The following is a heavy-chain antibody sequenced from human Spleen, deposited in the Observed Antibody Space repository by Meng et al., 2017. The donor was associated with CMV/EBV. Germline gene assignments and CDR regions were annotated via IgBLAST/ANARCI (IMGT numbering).Heavy chain of an antibody. J-gene: IGHJ6*02. D-gene: IGHD3-16*01. CDR2: IIPIFGTT. CDR1: GGTFSSYA. CDR3: ATRGEGYYYYGIDV. Sequence: SVKVSCKASGGTFSSYAISWVRQAPGQGLEWMGGIIPIFGTTNYAQKFQGRVTITTDESTSTAYMELRSLRSEDTAVYYCATRGEGYYYYGIDVWGQGTAVTVSS. V-gene: IGHV1-69*05.